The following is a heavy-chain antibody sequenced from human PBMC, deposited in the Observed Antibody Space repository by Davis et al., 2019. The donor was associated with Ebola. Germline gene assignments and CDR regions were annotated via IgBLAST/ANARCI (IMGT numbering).Heavy chain of an antibody. CDR2: ISYDGSNK. D-gene: IGHD6-13*01. CDR3: ARDPSIAAAWTDLYYYYGMDV. CDR1: GFTFSSYG. Sequence: GESLKISCAASGFTFSSYGMHWVRQAPGKGLEWVAVISYDGSNKYYADSVKGRFTISRDNSKNTLYLQMNSLRAEDTAVYYCARDPSIAAAWTDLYYYYGMDVWGQGTTVTVSS. V-gene: IGHV3-30*03. J-gene: IGHJ6*02.